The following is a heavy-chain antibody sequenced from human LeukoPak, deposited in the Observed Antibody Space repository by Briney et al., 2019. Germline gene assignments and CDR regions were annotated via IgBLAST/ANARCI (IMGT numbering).Heavy chain of an antibody. D-gene: IGHD3-16*02. CDR1: GGSFSGYY. J-gene: IGHJ4*02. Sequence: PSETLSLTCAVYGGSFSGYYWSWIRQPPGKGLEWIGEINHSGSTNYNPSLKSRVTISADTSKNQFSLKLSSVTAADTAVYYCARVKSDYVWGSYRYGGPSGYFDYWGQGTLVTVSS. V-gene: IGHV4-34*01. CDR3: ARVKSDYVWGSYRYGGPSGYFDY. CDR2: INHSGST.